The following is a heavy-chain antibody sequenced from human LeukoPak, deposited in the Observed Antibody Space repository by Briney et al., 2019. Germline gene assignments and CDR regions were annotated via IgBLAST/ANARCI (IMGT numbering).Heavy chain of an antibody. V-gene: IGHV4-4*07. Sequence: SETLSLTCTVSGGSISSYYWSWIRQPAGKGLEWIGRIYTSGSTNYNPSLKSRVTVSVDTSKNQFSLKLSSVTAADTAVYYCARERFLEWLFSLDVWGKGTTVTVSS. CDR3: ARERFLEWLFSLDV. D-gene: IGHD3-3*01. J-gene: IGHJ6*04. CDR1: GGSISSYY. CDR2: IYTSGST.